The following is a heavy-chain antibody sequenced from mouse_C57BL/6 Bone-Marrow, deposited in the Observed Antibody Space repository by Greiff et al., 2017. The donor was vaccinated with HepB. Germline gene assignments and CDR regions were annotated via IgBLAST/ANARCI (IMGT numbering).Heavy chain of an antibody. D-gene: IGHD2-5*01. CDR2: IYPRSGNT. CDR3: ARPIVTTKWFAY. V-gene: IGHV1-81*01. J-gene: IGHJ3*01. CDR1: GYTFTSYG. Sequence: VQLVESGAELARPGASVKLSCKASGYTFTSYGISWVKQRTGQGLEWIGEIYPRSGNTYYNEKFKGKATLTADKSSSTAYMELRSLTSEDSAVYFCARPIVTTKWFAYWGQGTLVTVSA.